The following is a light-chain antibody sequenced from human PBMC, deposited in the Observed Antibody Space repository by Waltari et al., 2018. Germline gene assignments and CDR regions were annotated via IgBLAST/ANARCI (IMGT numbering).Light chain of an antibody. V-gene: IGLV2-8*01. CDR1: SRDVRAYDY. CDR3: AAWDDSRSVV. Sequence: QSALTQPPSASGSPGPSVTIPCTGTSRDVRAYDYLSWYQQDPGKAPKLMIYEVSKRPSGVPDRFSGSKSGNTASLAISGLRSEDEADYYCAAWDDSRSVVFGGGTRLTVL. J-gene: IGLJ2*01. CDR2: EVS.